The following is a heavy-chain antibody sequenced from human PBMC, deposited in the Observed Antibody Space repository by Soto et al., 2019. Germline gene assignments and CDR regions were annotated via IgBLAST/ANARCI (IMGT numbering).Heavy chain of an antibody. Sequence: SETLSLTCAVYGGSFSGYYWSWIRQPPGKGLEWIGEINHSGSTNYNPSLKSRVTISVDTSKNQFSLKLSSVTAADTAVYYCARGLPRITAMVTHYYYYGMDVWGQGTTVTVSS. CDR3: ARGLPRITAMVTHYYYYGMDV. V-gene: IGHV4-34*01. D-gene: IGHD5-18*01. CDR1: GGSFSGYY. J-gene: IGHJ6*02. CDR2: INHSGST.